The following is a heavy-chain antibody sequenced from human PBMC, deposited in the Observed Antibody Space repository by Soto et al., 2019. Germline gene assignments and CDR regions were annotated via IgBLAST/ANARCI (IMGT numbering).Heavy chain of an antibody. J-gene: IGHJ4*02. CDR2: INPNGGST. D-gene: IGHD2-21*01. CDR1: GYTFIHYY. V-gene: IGHV1-46*01. CDR3: ARSLLQGDF. Sequence: QVQLVQSGAEVKKPGASVKVSCKASGYTFIHYYIHWVRQAPGQGLEWMAIINPNGGSTNYAQKFHGRVTVTSDASPSTVSMELNSRGSDDTAVYFWARSLLQGDFWGQGTLVTVSS.